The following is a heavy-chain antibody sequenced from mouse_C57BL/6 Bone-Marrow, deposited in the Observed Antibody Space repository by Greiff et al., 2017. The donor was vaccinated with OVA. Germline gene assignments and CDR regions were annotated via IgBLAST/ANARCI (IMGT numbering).Heavy chain of an antibody. CDR2: IHPNSGST. CDR3: ARGGVYSTFAY. D-gene: IGHD2-5*01. V-gene: IGHV1-64*01. CDR1: GYTFTSYW. Sequence: QVQLQQSGAELVKPGASVKLSCKASGYTFTSYWMHWVKQRPGQGLEWIGMIHPNSGSTNYNEKFKSKATLTVDKSSSTAYMQLSSLTSEVSAVYYCARGGVYSTFAYWGQGTLVTVSA. J-gene: IGHJ3*01.